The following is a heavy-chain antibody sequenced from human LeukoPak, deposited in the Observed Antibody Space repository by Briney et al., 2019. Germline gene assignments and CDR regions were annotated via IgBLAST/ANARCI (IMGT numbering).Heavy chain of an antibody. V-gene: IGHV3-23*01. CDR3: AKGTGENYQVIAV. Sequence: PGGSLRLSCAASGFTFSNYAMSWVRQAPGKGLEWVSTISGGGGNTYYADSVKGRFTISRDDSKNTLYLQMSSLRVEDTVVFFCAKGTGENYQVIAVGGQGTTVTVSS. CDR2: ISGGGGNT. D-gene: IGHD1-7*01. J-gene: IGHJ6*02. CDR1: GFTFSNYA.